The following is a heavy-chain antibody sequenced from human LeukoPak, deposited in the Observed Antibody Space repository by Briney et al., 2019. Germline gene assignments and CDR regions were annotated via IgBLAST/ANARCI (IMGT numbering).Heavy chain of an antibody. CDR1: GFTFSSYA. CDR2: ISYDGSNK. D-gene: IGHD6-19*01. J-gene: IGHJ4*02. V-gene: IGHV3-30-3*01. Sequence: PGGSLRLSCAASGFTFSSYAMHWVRQAPGKGLEWVAVISYDGSNKYYADSVKGRFTISRDNSKNTLYLQMNSLRAEDTAVYYCARDPQWLVRFDYWGQGTLVTVSS. CDR3: ARDPQWLVRFDY.